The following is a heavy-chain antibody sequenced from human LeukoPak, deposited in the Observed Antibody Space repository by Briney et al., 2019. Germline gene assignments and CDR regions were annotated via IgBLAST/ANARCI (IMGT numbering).Heavy chain of an antibody. CDR2: INHSGST. V-gene: IGHV4-39*07. D-gene: IGHD3-22*01. CDR1: GGSISTSNYY. Sequence: SETLSLTCTVSGGSISTSNYYWSWIRQPPGKGLEWIGEINHSGSTNYNPSLKSRVTISVDTSKNQFSLKLSSVTAADTAVYYCARGWRRYYDSSGYRRRLYYFDYWGQGTLVTVSS. J-gene: IGHJ4*02. CDR3: ARGWRRYYDSSGYRRRLYYFDY.